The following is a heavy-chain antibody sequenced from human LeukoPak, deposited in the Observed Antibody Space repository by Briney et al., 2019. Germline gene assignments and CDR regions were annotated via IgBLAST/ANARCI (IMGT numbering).Heavy chain of an antibody. V-gene: IGHV3-9*01. CDR3: AKDIGSSSHYYYYGMDV. D-gene: IGHD6-13*01. J-gene: IGHJ6*02. Sequence: GGSLRLSCAASGFTFEDYDMHWARQAPGKGLEGFSGFSWNSGSIGYADSVKGRFTISRDNAKNALYLQMNSLRAEDTALYYCAKDIGSSSHYYYYGMDVWGQGTTVTVSS. CDR2: FSWNSGSI. CDR1: GFTFEDYD.